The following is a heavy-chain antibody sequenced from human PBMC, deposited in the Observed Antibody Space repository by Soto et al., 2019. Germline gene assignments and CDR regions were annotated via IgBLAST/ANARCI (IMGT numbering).Heavy chain of an antibody. CDR3: ARSLSSSMDCGY. CDR1: GYTFSNFY. V-gene: IGHV3-21*02. D-gene: IGHD6-13*01. CDR2: ISSGSHYI. Sequence: EVQLVESGGGLVKPGGSLRRSCAASGYTFSNFYIHWLRQAPGLGPEWISSISSGSHYIYYADSVRGRFTITRYNATNSLSLQTNRLRAYDTAVYYCARSLSSSMDCGYRGQGNLVTVSS. J-gene: IGHJ4*02.